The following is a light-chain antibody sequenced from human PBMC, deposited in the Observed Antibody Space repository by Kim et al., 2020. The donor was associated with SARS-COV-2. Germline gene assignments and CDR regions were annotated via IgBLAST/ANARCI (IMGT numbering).Light chain of an antibody. CDR1: SGSIASNY. J-gene: IGLJ3*02. V-gene: IGLV6-57*03. CDR3: QSYDSSNPWV. Sequence: NFMLTQPRSVSASPGKTITISCTRSSGSIASNYVQWYQQRPGSAPTTVIYEDDQRPSGVPNRFSGSIDRSSNSASLTISGLQTEDEADYYCQSYDSSNPWVFGGGTKLTVL. CDR2: EDD.